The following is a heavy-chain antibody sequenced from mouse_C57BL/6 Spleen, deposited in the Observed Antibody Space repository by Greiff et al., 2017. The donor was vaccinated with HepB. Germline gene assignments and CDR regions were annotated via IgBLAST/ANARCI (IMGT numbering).Heavy chain of an antibody. CDR1: GFTFSNYW. J-gene: IGHJ2*01. V-gene: IGHV6-3*01. D-gene: IGHD2-4*01. Sequence: EVQGVESGGGLVQPGGSMKLSCVASGFTFSNYWMNWVRQSPEKGLEWVAQIRLKSDNYATHYAESVKGRFTISRDDSKSSVYLQMNNLRAEDTGIYYCTAPYDYDGGYYFDYWGQGTTLTVSS. CDR2: IRLKSDNYAT. CDR3: TAPYDYDGGYYFDY.